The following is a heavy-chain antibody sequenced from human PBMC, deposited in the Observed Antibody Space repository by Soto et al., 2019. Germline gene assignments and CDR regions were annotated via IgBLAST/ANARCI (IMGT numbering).Heavy chain of an antibody. Sequence: GGSLRLSCAASGFNVSTNYMTWVRQAPGKGLEWVSVIYSGGTTYYADSVKGRFIISRDNFKNTLYLQMNNLRAEDTALYYCARGSGSPYYFHYWGQGTLVTVSS. CDR3: ARGSGSPYYFHY. V-gene: IGHV3-53*01. D-gene: IGHD1-26*01. CDR1: GFNVSTNY. J-gene: IGHJ4*02. CDR2: IYSGGTT.